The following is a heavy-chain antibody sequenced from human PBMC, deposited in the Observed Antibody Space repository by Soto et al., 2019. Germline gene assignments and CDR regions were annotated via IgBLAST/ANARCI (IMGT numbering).Heavy chain of an antibody. CDR1: GFTFSSYW. Sequence: GGSLRLSCAASGFTFSSYWMSWVRQAPGKGLGWVANIKQDGSEKYYVDSVKGRFTISRDNAKNSLYLQMNSLRAEDTAVYYCAREITYYDFWSGPGVNYYMDVWGKGTTVTVSS. V-gene: IGHV3-7*01. CDR3: AREITYYDFWSGPGVNYYMDV. CDR2: IKQDGSEK. D-gene: IGHD3-3*01. J-gene: IGHJ6*03.